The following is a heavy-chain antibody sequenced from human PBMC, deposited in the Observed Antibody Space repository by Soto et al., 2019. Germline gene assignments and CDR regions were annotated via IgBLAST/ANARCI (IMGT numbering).Heavy chain of an antibody. CDR3: ASGDYDFWSGPGGGMDV. J-gene: IGHJ6*02. Sequence: QVQLVQSGAEVKKPGSSVKVSCKASGGTFSSYAISWVRQAPGQGLEWMGGIIPIFGTANYAQKFQGRVTITADEPTSTAYMELSSLGSEDTAVYYCASGDYDFWSGPGGGMDVWGQGTTVTVSS. CDR2: IIPIFGTA. V-gene: IGHV1-69*12. D-gene: IGHD3-3*01. CDR1: GGTFSSYA.